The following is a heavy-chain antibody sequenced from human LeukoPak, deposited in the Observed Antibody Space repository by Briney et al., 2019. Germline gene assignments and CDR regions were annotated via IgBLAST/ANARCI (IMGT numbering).Heavy chain of an antibody. Sequence: GGSLRLPCAASGFTFSSYEMNWVRHAPGKGLEWVSYISSSGSTIYYADSVKGRFTISRDNAKNSLYLQMNSLRAEDTAVYYCARRIVGATYFDYWGQGTLVTVSS. J-gene: IGHJ4*02. CDR2: ISSSGSTI. CDR1: GFTFSSYE. V-gene: IGHV3-48*03. CDR3: ARRIVGATYFDY. D-gene: IGHD1-26*01.